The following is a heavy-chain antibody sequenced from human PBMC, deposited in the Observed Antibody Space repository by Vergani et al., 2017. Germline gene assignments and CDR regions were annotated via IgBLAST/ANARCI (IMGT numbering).Heavy chain of an antibody. CDR2: INAGNGNT. Sequence: QVQLVQSGAEVKKPGASVKVSCKASGYTFTSYAMHWVRQAPGQRLEWMGWINAGNGNTKYSQNFQGRLTITRDTSATTAYMELSSLRSEDTAVYFCARLVTDSWYFDLWGRGTLVTVSS. CDR1: GYTFTSYA. V-gene: IGHV1-3*01. CDR3: ARLVTDSWYFDL. J-gene: IGHJ2*01.